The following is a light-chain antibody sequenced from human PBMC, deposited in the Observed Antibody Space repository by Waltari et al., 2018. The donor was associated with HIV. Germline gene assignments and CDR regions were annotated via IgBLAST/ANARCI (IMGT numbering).Light chain of an antibody. CDR3: MQRIEFPIT. V-gene: IGKV2-40*01. Sequence: IVMTQTPLSLPVTPADAASRSCASRQSLLDGDYGNTYLDWFLQKPGQSTQLLIYSLSYRASGVPDRFSGSGSGTNFTLKISRVEAVDSATYYCMQRIEFPITFGQGTRLEIK. J-gene: IGKJ5*01. CDR2: SLS. CDR1: QSLLDGDYGNTY.